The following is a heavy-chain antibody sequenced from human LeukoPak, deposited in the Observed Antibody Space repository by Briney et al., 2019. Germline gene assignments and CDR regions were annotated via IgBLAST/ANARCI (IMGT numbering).Heavy chain of an antibody. Sequence: SVKVSCKASGYTFTNYDINWVRQATGQGLEWMGGIIPIFGTANYAQKFQGRVTITADESTSTAYMELSSLRSEDTAVYYCARVSVVAAPYYYYYYMDVWGKGTTVTISS. J-gene: IGHJ6*03. CDR2: IIPIFGTA. D-gene: IGHD2-15*01. CDR1: GYTFTNYD. V-gene: IGHV1-69*13. CDR3: ARVSVVAAPYYYYYYMDV.